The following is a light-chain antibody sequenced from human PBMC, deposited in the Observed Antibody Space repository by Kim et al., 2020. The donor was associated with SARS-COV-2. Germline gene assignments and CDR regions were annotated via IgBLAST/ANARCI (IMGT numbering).Light chain of an antibody. CDR1: KSVSSW. V-gene: IGKV3-11*01. J-gene: IGKJ4*01. CDR2: DAS. Sequence: EIVLTQFPATLSLSPGERATLSCRASKSVSSWLAWYQQKPGQAPRLLIHDASNRATGVPARFSGSGSGTDFTLTISSLEPEDFALYYCQQRSNWPLTFGGGTKVDIK. CDR3: QQRSNWPLT.